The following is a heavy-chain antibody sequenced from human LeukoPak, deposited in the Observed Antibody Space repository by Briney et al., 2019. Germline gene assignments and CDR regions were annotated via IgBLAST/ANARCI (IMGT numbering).Heavy chain of an antibody. D-gene: IGHD4-17*01. J-gene: IGHJ4*02. CDR3: ARYQRGDFRNFDY. Sequence: PSETLSLTCTVSGGSISSSSYYWRWIRQPPGKGLEWIGSIYYSGSTYYNPSLKSRVTISVDTSKNQFSLRLTSVTAADTAVYYCARYQRGDFRNFDYWGQGTLLTVSS. V-gene: IGHV4-39*01. CDR1: GGSISSSSYY. CDR2: IYYSGST.